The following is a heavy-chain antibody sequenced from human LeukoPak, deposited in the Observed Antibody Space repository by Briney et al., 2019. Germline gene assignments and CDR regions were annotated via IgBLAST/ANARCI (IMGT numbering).Heavy chain of an antibody. V-gene: IGHV3-74*01. CDR1: GFTFSSYW. J-gene: IGHJ4*02. D-gene: IGHD3-22*01. CDR3: AGGSGYYFDY. Sequence: PGGSLRLSCAASGFTFSSYWMDWVRQAPGKGLVWVSRINSDGSSTSYADSVKGRFTISRDNTKNTLYLQMNSLRAEDTAVYYCAGGSGYYFDYWGQGTLVTVSS. CDR2: INSDGSST.